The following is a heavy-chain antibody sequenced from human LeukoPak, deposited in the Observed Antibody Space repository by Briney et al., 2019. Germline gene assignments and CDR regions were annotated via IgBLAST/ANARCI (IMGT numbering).Heavy chain of an antibody. V-gene: IGHV4-38-2*02. Sequence: SETLSLTCTVSGYSISSGHYWGWIRQPPGKGLEWIGSMYHSGSTYYNPPLKSRVTISEDTSKNQFSLKLRSVTAADTAVYYCARLTKNDSGSFRFGKKKRGYMDAWGKGTTVTISS. CDR3: ARLTKNDSGSFRFGKKKRGYMDA. D-gene: IGHD3-10*01. CDR2: MYHSGST. CDR1: GYSISSGHY. J-gene: IGHJ6*03.